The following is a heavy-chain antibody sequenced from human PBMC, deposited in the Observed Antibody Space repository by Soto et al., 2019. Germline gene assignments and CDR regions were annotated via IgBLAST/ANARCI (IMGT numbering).Heavy chain of an antibody. V-gene: IGHV3-74*01. CDR1: GFTFSSYW. J-gene: IGHJ4*02. CDR2: INSDGSST. CDR3: ARDPIAAAGVVDY. Sequence: EVQLVESGGGLVQPGGSLRLSCAASGFTFSSYWMHWVRQAPGKGLVWVSRINSDGSSTSYADSVKGRFTISRDNAKNTLYMQMNSLRAEDTAVYYCARDPIAAAGVVDYWGQGTLVTVSS. D-gene: IGHD6-13*01.